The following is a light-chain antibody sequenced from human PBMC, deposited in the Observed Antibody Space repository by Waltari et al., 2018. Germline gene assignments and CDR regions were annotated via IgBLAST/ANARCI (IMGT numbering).Light chain of an antibody. CDR3: QSYDSLSGSV. CDR2: GNS. Sequence: QSGLTQSPSVSGAPGQRVTISCTGSSSNIGAGYDVHWYQLLPGTAPKLLIYGNSNRPSGVPDRFSGSKSGTSASLAITGLQAEDEAGYYCQSYDSLSGSVFGGGTKLTVL. J-gene: IGLJ2*01. CDR1: SSNIGAGYD. V-gene: IGLV1-40*01.